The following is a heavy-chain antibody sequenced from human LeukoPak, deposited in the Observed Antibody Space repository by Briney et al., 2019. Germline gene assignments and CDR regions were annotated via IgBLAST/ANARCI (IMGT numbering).Heavy chain of an antibody. D-gene: IGHD4-17*01. V-gene: IGHV1-2*06. CDR3: ARDDYGDYGRWNCFDP. Sequence: ASVKVSCKASGYTFTGYYMHWVRQAPGQGLEWMGRINPNSGGTNYAQKFQGRVTMTRDTSISTAYMELSRLRSDDTAVYYCARDDYGDYGRWNCFDPWGQGTLVTVSS. CDR1: GYTFTGYY. J-gene: IGHJ5*02. CDR2: INPNSGGT.